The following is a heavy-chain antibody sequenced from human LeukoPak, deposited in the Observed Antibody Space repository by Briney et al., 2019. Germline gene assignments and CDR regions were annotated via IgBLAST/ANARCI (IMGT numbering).Heavy chain of an antibody. D-gene: IGHD3-16*01. J-gene: IGHJ4*02. Sequence: SETLSLTCTVSGGFISSYYWSWIRQPPGKGLEWIGSTNYNPSLKSRVTTSVDTSKNQFSLKLSSVTAANTAVYYCARAVGGYYFDYWGQGTLVTVSS. V-gene: IGHV4-59*01. CDR3: ARAVGGYYFDY. CDR2: T. CDR1: GGFISSYY.